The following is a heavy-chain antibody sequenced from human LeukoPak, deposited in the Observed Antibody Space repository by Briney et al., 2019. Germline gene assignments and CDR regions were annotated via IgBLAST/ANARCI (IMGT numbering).Heavy chain of an antibody. D-gene: IGHD3-3*01. Sequence: SQTLSLTCAISGDSVSSNSAAWNWIRQSPSRGLEWLGRTYYRSKWYNDYAVSVKSRITINPDTSKNQFSLQLNSVTPEDTAVYYCAGDLYDFWSGYPYYGMDVWGQGTTVTVSS. CDR1: GDSVSSNSAA. CDR2: TYYRSKWYN. J-gene: IGHJ6*02. CDR3: AGDLYDFWSGYPYYGMDV. V-gene: IGHV6-1*01.